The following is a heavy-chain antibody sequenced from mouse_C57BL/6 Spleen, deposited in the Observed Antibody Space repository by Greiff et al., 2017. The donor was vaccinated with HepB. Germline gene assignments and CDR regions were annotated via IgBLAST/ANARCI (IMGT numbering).Heavy chain of an antibody. CDR3: ARARDYYGRYFDY. D-gene: IGHD1-1*01. CDR1: GFTFSDYY. CDR2: INYDGSST. Sequence: EVKLVESEGGLVQPGSSMKLSCTASGFTFSDYYMAWVRQVPEKGLEWVANINYDGSSTYYLDSLKSRFIISRDNAKNILYLQMSSLKSEDTATYYCARARDYYGRYFDYWGQGTTLTVSS. V-gene: IGHV5-16*01. J-gene: IGHJ2*01.